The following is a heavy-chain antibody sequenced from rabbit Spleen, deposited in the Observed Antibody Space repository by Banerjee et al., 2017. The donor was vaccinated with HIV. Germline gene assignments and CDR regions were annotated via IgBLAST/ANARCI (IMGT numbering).Heavy chain of an antibody. Sequence: EQLEESGGGLVKPEGSLTLTCKASGVSLNDKDVMCWVRQAPGKGLEWIACIDTGSSGFTYFATWAKGRFTCSKTSSTTVTLQMTSLTAADTATYFCARDLAGVIGWNFGWWGPGTLVTVS. D-gene: IGHD4-1*01. V-gene: IGHV1S45*01. CDR2: IDTGSSGFT. CDR1: GVSLNDKDV. CDR3: ARDLAGVIGWNFGW. J-gene: IGHJ6*01.